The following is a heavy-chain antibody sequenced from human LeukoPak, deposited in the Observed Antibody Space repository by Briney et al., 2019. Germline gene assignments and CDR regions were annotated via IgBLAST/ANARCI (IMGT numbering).Heavy chain of an antibody. CDR1: GSTFSSYA. Sequence: GGSLRLSCAASGSTFSSYAMSWVRQAPGKGLEWVSAISGSGGSTYYADSVKGRFTISRDNSKNTLYLQMNSLRAEDTAVYYCAKDVRGITMVRGVITPGYWGQGTLVTVSS. CDR3: AKDVRGITMVRGVITPGY. J-gene: IGHJ4*02. V-gene: IGHV3-23*01. CDR2: ISGSGGST. D-gene: IGHD3-10*01.